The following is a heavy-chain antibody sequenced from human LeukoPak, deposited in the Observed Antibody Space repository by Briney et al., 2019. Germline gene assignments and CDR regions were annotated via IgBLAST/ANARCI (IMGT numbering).Heavy chain of an antibody. V-gene: IGHV1-18*01. CDR2: ISAYNGNT. CDR1: GYTFTSYG. D-gene: IGHD3-22*01. Sequence: ASVKVSCKASGYTFTSYGISWVRQAPGQGLEWMGWISAYNGNTNHAQKLQGRVTMTTDTSTSTAYMELRSLRSDDTAVYYCARASWLLDPGGDDYWGQGTLVTVSS. J-gene: IGHJ4*02. CDR3: ARASWLLDPGGDDY.